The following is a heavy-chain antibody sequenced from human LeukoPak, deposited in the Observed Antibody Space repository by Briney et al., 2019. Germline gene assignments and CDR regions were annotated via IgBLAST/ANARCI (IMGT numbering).Heavy chain of an antibody. J-gene: IGHJ4*02. Sequence: SVKVSCKASGYTFTNYFMHWVRQAPGQGLEWMGIINPSGGSTSYAQKFRGRVTMTRDTSTSTVYMELSSLRSEDTAVYYCATTSYYYGSGPRALDYWGQGTLVTVSS. V-gene: IGHV1-46*01. CDR3: ATTSYYYGSGPRALDY. D-gene: IGHD3-10*01. CDR1: GYTFTNYF. CDR2: INPSGGST.